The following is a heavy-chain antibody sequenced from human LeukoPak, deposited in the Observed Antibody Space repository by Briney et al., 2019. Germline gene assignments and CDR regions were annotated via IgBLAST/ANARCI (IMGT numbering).Heavy chain of an antibody. CDR3: ARARFGELFYYYYGMDV. V-gene: IGHV4-30-4*01. D-gene: IGHD3-10*01. CDR1: GGSISSGNYY. J-gene: IGHJ6*04. CDR2: IYYRGNT. Sequence: SETLSLTCTVSGGSISSGNYYWSWIRQPPGKGLEWIGYIYYRGNTYYNPSLKSRVTLSVDTSKNQFSLKLTSVTAADTAVYYGARARFGELFYYYYGMDVWGEGTMVTVSS.